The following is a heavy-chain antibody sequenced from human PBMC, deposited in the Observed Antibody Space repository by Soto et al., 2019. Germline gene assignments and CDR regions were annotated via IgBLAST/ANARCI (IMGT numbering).Heavy chain of an antibody. CDR2: IYSGGST. CDR1: GFTVSSNY. Sequence: EVQLVESGGGLVQPGGSLRLSCAASGFTVSSNYMSWVRQAPGKGLEWVSVIYSGGSTYYADSVKGRFTISRDNSKNTLYLQMNSLRAEDTAVYYCARDMVRGLYPEYFPHWGQGTLVTVSS. V-gene: IGHV3-66*01. D-gene: IGHD3-10*01. CDR3: ARDMVRGLYPEYFPH. J-gene: IGHJ1*01.